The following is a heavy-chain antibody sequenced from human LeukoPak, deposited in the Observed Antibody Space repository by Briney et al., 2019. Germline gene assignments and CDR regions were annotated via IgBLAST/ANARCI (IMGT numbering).Heavy chain of an antibody. J-gene: IGHJ5*02. V-gene: IGHV1-8*03. D-gene: IGHD3-22*01. CDR1: GSTFTSYD. CDR3: ALNPDSSGYWWFDP. Sequence: GASVKVSCKASGSTFTSYDINWVRQATGQGLEWMGWMNPNSGNTGYAQKFQGRVTITRNTSISTAYMELSSLRSEDTAVYYCALNPDSSGYWWFDPWGQGTLVTVSS. CDR2: MNPNSGNT.